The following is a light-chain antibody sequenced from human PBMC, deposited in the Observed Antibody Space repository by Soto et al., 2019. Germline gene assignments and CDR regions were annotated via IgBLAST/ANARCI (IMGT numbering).Light chain of an antibody. Sequence: DIQMTQSPSWVSASVGDRVTITCRASHDIGSYLVWYQQRPGKAPSLLIYAASILQSGVPTRFSGSGCGTDFTLTINSLQPEDFATYFCQQANNFPYTFGEGTKLEVK. J-gene: IGKJ2*01. CDR1: HDIGSY. V-gene: IGKV1-12*01. CDR2: AAS. CDR3: QQANNFPYT.